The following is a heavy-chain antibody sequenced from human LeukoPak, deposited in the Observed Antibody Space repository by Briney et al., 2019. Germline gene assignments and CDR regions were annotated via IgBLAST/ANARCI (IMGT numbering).Heavy chain of an antibody. CDR1: GGTFSSYA. J-gene: IGHJ3*02. CDR2: IFPILGIA. D-gene: IGHD3-22*01. CDR3: ALKYYYDSSGYYPVTDAFDI. Sequence: GASVKVSCKASGGTFSSYAISWVRQAPGPGLEWMGRIFPILGIANYAQKFQGRVTITADKSTSTAYMELSSLRSEDTAVYYCALKYYYDSSGYYPVTDAFDIWGQGTMVTVSS. V-gene: IGHV1-69*04.